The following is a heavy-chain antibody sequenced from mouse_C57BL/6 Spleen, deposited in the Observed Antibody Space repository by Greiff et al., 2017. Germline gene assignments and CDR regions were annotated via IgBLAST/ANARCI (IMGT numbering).Heavy chain of an antibody. D-gene: IGHD2-4*01. V-gene: IGHV10-1*01. CDR1: GFSFNTYA. CDR3: VRHRVYDYDEYAMDY. J-gene: IGHJ4*01. Sequence: EVQLQESGGGLVQPKGSLKLSCAASGFSFNTYAMNWVRQAPGKGLEWVARMRSKSNNYATYYADSVKDRFTISRDDSESMLYLQMNNLKTEDTAMYYCVRHRVYDYDEYAMDYWGQGTSVTVSS. CDR2: MRSKSNNYAT.